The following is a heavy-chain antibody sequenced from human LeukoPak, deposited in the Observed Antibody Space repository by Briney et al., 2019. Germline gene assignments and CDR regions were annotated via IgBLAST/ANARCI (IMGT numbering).Heavy chain of an antibody. CDR3: ARQKYDYGANHWYFDL. J-gene: IGHJ2*01. V-gene: IGHV4-59*08. D-gene: IGHD4/OR15-4a*01. CDR2: ICHSGTT. Sequence: SETLSLTCTVSGGSISSDYWTWIRQPPGKGLDWIAYICHSGTTNYNPSLKSRVTISEDTSKNQVSLNLTSVTAADTAVYYCARQKYDYGANHWYFDLWGRGTLVTVSS. CDR1: GGSISSDY.